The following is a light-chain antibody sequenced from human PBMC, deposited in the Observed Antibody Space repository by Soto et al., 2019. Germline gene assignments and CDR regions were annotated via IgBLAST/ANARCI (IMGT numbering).Light chain of an antibody. V-gene: IGKV3-11*01. Sequence: PGARATLSCRASQSIDSDLVWYQQKPGQPPRLLIYDASNRATGIPARFSGSGSGTDFTLTISSLEPEDFAVYFCQQRDSWPLTFGGGTKVEI. CDR2: DAS. CDR3: QQRDSWPLT. J-gene: IGKJ4*01. CDR1: QSIDSD.